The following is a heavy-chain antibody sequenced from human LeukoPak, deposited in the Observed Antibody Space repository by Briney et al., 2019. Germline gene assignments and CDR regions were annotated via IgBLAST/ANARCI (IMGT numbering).Heavy chain of an antibody. V-gene: IGHV3-11*01. CDR3: ARPKYSSSWQIFDY. J-gene: IGHJ4*02. CDR1: GFTFSDYY. D-gene: IGHD6-13*01. Sequence: GGSLRLSCAASGFTFSDYYMSWIRQAPGKGLEWVSYISSGNTIYYADSVKGRFTISRDNAKNSLYLQMNSLRAEDTAVYYCARPKYSSSWQIFDYWGQGTLVTASS. CDR2: ISSGNTI.